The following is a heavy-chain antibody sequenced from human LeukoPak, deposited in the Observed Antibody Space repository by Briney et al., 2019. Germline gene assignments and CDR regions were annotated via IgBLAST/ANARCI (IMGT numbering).Heavy chain of an antibody. J-gene: IGHJ4*02. CDR2: IYTIGST. Sequence: PSETLSLTCIVSHYSISGNYWGWSRQPPGKGLGWIGNIYTIGSTAYNPSLKSRVTISIDKSKNQLSLKLNTVTAADTAVYYCARRMATGHPYFDYWGQGALVTVSS. CDR3: ARRMATGHPYFDY. V-gene: IGHV4-4*09. CDR1: HYSISGNY. D-gene: IGHD5-24*01.